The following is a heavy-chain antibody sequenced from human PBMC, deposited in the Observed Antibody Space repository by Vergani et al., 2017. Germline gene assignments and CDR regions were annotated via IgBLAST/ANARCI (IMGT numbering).Heavy chain of an antibody. Sequence: EVQLLESGGDLVQPGGSLRLSCAASGFTFIMHAMSWVPQAPGKGLEWVSTLSASDRRTHYADSVKGRFTISRDNSKNTLHLQMNSLRADDTAVYYCTKGSRGYTGYFFDYWGQGTLATVSS. CDR2: LSASDRRT. J-gene: IGHJ4*02. V-gene: IGHV3-23*01. CDR1: GFTFIMHA. CDR3: TKGSRGYTGYFFDY. D-gene: IGHD5-12*01.